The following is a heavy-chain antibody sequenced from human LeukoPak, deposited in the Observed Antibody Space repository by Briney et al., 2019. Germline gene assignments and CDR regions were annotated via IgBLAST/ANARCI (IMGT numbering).Heavy chain of an antibody. CDR3: ARLRSGGQVAGVYFDS. CDR2: INESGST. CDR1: GFTFSSYA. D-gene: IGHD6-19*01. Sequence: PGGSLRLSCAASGFTFSSYAMHWVRQAPGKGLEWIGEINESGSTNYNPSLKSRVTISIDTSKNHFSLKLSSVTAADTAIYYCARLRSGGQVAGVYFDSWGQGTLVTVSS. J-gene: IGHJ4*02. V-gene: IGHV4-34*01.